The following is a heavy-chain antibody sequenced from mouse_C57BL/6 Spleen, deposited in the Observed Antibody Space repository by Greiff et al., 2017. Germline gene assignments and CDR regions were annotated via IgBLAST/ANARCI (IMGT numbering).Heavy chain of an antibody. CDR2: IHPNSGST. CDR1: GYTFTSYW. J-gene: IGHJ2*01. D-gene: IGHD2-4*01. CDR3: TRRIYYDYDGGYIDY. Sequence: QVQLKQPGAELVKPGASVKLSCKASGYTFTSYWMHWVKQRPGQGLEWIGMIHPNSGSTNYNEKFKSKATLTVDKSSSTAYMQLSSLTSEDSAVYYCTRRIYYDYDGGYIDYWGQGTTLTVSS. V-gene: IGHV1-64*01.